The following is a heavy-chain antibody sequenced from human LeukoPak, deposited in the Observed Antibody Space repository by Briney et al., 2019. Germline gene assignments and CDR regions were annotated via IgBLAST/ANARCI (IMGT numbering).Heavy chain of an antibody. Sequence: PGGSLRLSRAASGFTFSSYSMNWVRQAPGKGLEWVAFIRYDGSNKYYADSVKGRFTISRDNAKNTLYLQMNSLRAEDTAVYYCASPETYYYDSSGYLVWGQGTLVTVSS. CDR2: IRYDGSNK. D-gene: IGHD3-22*01. J-gene: IGHJ4*02. CDR3: ASPETYYYDSSGYLV. V-gene: IGHV3-30*02. CDR1: GFTFSSYS.